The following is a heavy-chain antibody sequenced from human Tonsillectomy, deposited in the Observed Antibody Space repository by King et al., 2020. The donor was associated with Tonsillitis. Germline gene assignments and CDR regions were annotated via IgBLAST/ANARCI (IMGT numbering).Heavy chain of an antibody. V-gene: IGHV3-30-3*01. CDR2: ISYDGSNK. J-gene: IGHJ4*02. D-gene: IGHD5-24*01. CDR3: ARRVEMATITTPHFDY. CDR1: RFTFSSYA. Sequence: VQLVESGGGVVQPGRSLRLSCAASRFTFSSYAMYLVRQAPGKGLEWVALISYDGSNKYYADSVKGRFTISRDNSKNTLYLQMNSLRAEDTAVYYCARRVEMATITTPHFDYWGQGTLVTVSS.